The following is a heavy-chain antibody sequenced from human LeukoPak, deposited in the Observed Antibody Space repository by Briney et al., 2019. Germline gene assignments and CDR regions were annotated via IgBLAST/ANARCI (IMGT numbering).Heavy chain of an antibody. CDR3: ARGRGSYYEWFGP. CDR2: INPNSGGT. J-gene: IGHJ5*02. D-gene: IGHD1-26*01. Sequence: ASVKVSCKASGYTFTGYYMHWVLQAPGQGLEWMGWINPNSGGTNYAQKFQGRVTMTRDTSISTAYMELSRLRSDDTAVYYCARGRGSYYEWFGPWGQGTLVTVSS. CDR1: GYTFTGYY. V-gene: IGHV1-2*02.